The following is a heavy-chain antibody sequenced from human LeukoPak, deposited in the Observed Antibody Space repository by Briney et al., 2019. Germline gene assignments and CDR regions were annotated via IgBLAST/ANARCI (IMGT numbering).Heavy chain of an antibody. CDR2: IIPIFGTA. D-gene: IGHD5-18*01. Sequence: SVKVSCKASGGTFSSYAISWVRQAHGQGLEWMGGIIPIFGTANYAQKFQGRVTITADESTSTAYMELSSLRSEDTAVYYCARDHPCSYGPDYWGQGTLVTVSS. CDR3: ARDHPCSYGPDY. J-gene: IGHJ4*02. V-gene: IGHV1-69*13. CDR1: GGTFSSYA.